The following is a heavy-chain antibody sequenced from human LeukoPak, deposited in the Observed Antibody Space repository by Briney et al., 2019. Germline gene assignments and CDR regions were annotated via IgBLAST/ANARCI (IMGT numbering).Heavy chain of an antibody. Sequence: GGSLRLSCAASGFPFSSYWMSWVRQAPGKGLEWVANTKQDGSETYYVDSVRGRFTISRDNAKSSLYLQLNSLRAEDTAVYYCANGGRGAYWGQGTLVTVSS. D-gene: IGHD3-16*01. J-gene: IGHJ4*02. V-gene: IGHV3-7*05. CDR1: GFPFSSYW. CDR2: TKQDGSET. CDR3: ANGGRGAY.